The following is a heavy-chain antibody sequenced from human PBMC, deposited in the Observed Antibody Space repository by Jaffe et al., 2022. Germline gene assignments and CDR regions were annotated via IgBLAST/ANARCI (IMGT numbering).Heavy chain of an antibody. CDR2: IYHSGST. J-gene: IGHJ4*02. CDR3: ARVGTYDYVWESIDY. Sequence: QVQLQESGPGLVKPSETLSLTCAVSGYSISSGYYWGWIRQPPGKGLEWIGSIYHSGSTYYNPSLKSRVTISVDTSKNQFSLKLSSVTAADTAVYYCARVGTYDYVWESIDYWGQGTLVTVSS. CDR1: GYSISSGYY. D-gene: IGHD3-16*01. V-gene: IGHV4-38-2*01.